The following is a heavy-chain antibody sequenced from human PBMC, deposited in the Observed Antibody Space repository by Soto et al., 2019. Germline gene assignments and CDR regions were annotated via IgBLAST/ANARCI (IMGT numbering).Heavy chain of an antibody. CDR3: VKPSGRYPDS. Sequence: GGSLRLSCVVSGFTFSDYGMHWVRQAPGKGLEWVAVISPDGKNQYYPDSLRGRFTISRDDSKSTLYLKLNSLRAEDTAVYYCVKPSGRYPDSWGQGTQVTVSS. J-gene: IGHJ4*02. D-gene: IGHD6-19*01. CDR2: ISPDGKNQ. V-gene: IGHV3-30*18. CDR1: GFTFSDYG.